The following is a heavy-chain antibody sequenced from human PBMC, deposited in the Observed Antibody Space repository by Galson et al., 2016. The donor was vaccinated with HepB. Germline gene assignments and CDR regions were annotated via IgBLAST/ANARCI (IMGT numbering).Heavy chain of an antibody. CDR1: GFTFSSYG. V-gene: IGHV3-33*01. CDR2: IWYDGSNK. CDR3: AREMAIAAAATFDY. J-gene: IGHJ4*02. Sequence: SLRLSCAASGFTFSSYGMHWVRQAPGKGLEWVAVIWYDGSNKYYADSVKGRITISRDNSKNTLFLQTISLRAEDTAVYYCAREMAIAAAATFDYWGQGTLVTVSS. D-gene: IGHD6-13*01.